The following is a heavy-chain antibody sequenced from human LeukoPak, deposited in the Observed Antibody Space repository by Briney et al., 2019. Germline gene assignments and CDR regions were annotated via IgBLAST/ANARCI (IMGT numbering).Heavy chain of an antibody. J-gene: IGHJ4*02. V-gene: IGHV3-30*02. CDR2: IRYDGSTK. D-gene: IGHD4-17*01. CDR3: AALHTGTFVDY. Sequence: GRSLRLSCAASGFSFSGYGMHWVRQVPSKGLEWVAFIRYDGSTKFYTDSVKGRFAISRDNSKNTLSLQMNSLRTEDTAVYYCAALHTGTFVDYWGQATLVSVCS. CDR1: GFSFSGYG.